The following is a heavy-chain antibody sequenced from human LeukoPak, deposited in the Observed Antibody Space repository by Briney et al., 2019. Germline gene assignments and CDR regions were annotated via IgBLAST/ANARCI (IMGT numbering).Heavy chain of an antibody. J-gene: IGHJ1*01. D-gene: IGHD3-22*01. Sequence: GASVKVSCKASGYTFTSYGVSWVRQAPGQGLEWMGWISAYNGNTNYAQKLQGRVTMTTDTSTSTAYMELRSLRSDDTAVYYCARVGSGYYREYFQHWGQGTLVTVSS. CDR1: GYTFTSYG. V-gene: IGHV1-18*01. CDR2: ISAYNGNT. CDR3: ARVGSGYYREYFQH.